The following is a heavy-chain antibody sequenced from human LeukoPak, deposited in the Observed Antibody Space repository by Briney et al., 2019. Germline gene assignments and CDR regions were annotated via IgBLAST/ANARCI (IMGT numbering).Heavy chain of an antibody. CDR3: ARGPRITIFGVVIILRATNNWFDP. J-gene: IGHJ5*02. CDR1: GGPFSNYY. V-gene: IGHV4-34*01. D-gene: IGHD3-3*01. Sequence: PSETLSLTCAVYGGPFSNYYWSWIRQPPGKGLEWIGEINHSGGTNYNPSLKSRVTISIDTSKNQFSLKLSSVTAADTAVYYCARGPRITIFGVVIILRATNNWFDPWGQGTLVTVSS. CDR2: INHSGGT.